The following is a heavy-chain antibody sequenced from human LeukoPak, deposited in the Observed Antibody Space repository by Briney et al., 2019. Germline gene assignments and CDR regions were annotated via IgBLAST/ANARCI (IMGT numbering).Heavy chain of an antibody. J-gene: IGHJ4*02. CDR1: GYTFTSYY. V-gene: IGHV1-46*01. Sequence: GASVKVSCKASGYTFTSYYMHWVRQAPGQGLEWVGIINPSGGSTSYAQKFQGRVTMTRDTSTSTVYMELSSLRSEDTAVYYCARDLPSGAAAGTPYYFDYWGQGTLVTVSS. CDR2: INPSGGST. CDR3: ARDLPSGAAAGTPYYFDY. D-gene: IGHD6-13*01.